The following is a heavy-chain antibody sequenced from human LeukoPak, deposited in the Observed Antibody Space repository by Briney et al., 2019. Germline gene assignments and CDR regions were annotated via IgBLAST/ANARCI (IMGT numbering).Heavy chain of an antibody. V-gene: IGHV3-11*01. Sequence: GGSLRLSCAASGFTFSDFYMSWIRQARGKGLEWLSYITSAGRAIYYADSVQGRFTISRDNARNSLYLQMNGLRAEDTAVYYCASDIVATSGDFWGQGTLVTVSS. J-gene: IGHJ4*02. CDR2: ITSAGRAI. CDR3: ASDIVATSGDF. D-gene: IGHD5-12*01. CDR1: GFTFSDFY.